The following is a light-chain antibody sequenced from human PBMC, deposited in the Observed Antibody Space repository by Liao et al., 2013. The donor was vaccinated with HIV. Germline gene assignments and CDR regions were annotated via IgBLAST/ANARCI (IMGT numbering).Light chain of an antibody. CDR1: KLGDKY. J-gene: IGLJ1*01. CDR2: QDT. V-gene: IGLV3-1*01. Sequence: SYELTQPPSVSVSPGQTASITCSGDKLGDKYACWYQQKPGQSPVLVIYQDTERPSGIPERFSGSKSGNTATLTIIGTQAMDEADYYCQAWDSSNYVFGTGTKVTVL. CDR3: QAWDSSNYV.